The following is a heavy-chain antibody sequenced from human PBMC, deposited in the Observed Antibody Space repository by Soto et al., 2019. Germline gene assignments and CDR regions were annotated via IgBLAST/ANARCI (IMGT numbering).Heavy chain of an antibody. J-gene: IGHJ4*02. CDR3: ARGGSGTYLLDS. CDR1: GFTFSSYW. Sequence: EVQLVESGGGLVQPGGSLRLFCAASGFTFSSYWMHWVRQVPGKGLVWVSRIKYDGSTTTYADSVKGRFTISRDNGENTVYLQMNSLRAEETAVYYCARGGSGTYLLDSWGQGTLVTVSS. D-gene: IGHD3-10*01. CDR2: IKYDGSTT. V-gene: IGHV3-74*01.